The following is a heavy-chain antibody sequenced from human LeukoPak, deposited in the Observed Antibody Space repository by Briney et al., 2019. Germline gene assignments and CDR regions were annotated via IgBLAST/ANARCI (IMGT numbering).Heavy chain of an antibody. J-gene: IGHJ3*02. CDR2: ISGSGGST. D-gene: IGHD3-10*01. Sequence: PGGSLRLSCAASGFTFSSYAMSWVRQAPGKGLEWVSAISGSGGSTYYADSVKGRFTISRDNSKNTLYLQMNSLRAEDTAVYHCAKSLEFFGAFDIWGQGTMVTVSS. CDR3: AKSLEFFGAFDI. V-gene: IGHV3-23*01. CDR1: GFTFSSYA.